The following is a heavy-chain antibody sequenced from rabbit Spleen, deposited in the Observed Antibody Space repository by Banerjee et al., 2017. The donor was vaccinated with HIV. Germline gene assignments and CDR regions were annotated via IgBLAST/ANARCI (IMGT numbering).Heavy chain of an antibody. J-gene: IGHJ6*01. CDR3: ARDTATSFSTYGMDL. CDR2: IAGSSSGFT. CDR1: GFSFSSSDY. Sequence: QEQLEESGGGLVKPEGPLTLTCKASGFSFSSSDYICWVRQAPGKGLEWIACIAGSSSGFTYSATWAKGRFTCSKTSSTTVTLQMTSLTVADTATYFCARDTATSFSTYGMDLWGPGTLVTVS. V-gene: IGHV1S45*01. D-gene: IGHD1-1*01.